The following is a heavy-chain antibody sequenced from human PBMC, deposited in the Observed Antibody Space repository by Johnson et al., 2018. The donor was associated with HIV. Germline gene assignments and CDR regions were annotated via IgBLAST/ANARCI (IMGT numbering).Heavy chain of an antibody. CDR3: QAFDI. V-gene: IGHV3-33*08. J-gene: IGHJ3*02. Sequence: QVQLVESGGGVVQPGRSLRLSCAASGFSFSTYAMHWVRQAPGKGLEWVAVIWYDGSDKYYADSVKGRFTISRDNSKNTLFLQMNSLRAEDTAVYLLQAFDIWGQGTMVTVSS. CDR2: IWYDGSDK. CDR1: GFSFSTYA. D-gene: IGHD2/OR15-2a*01.